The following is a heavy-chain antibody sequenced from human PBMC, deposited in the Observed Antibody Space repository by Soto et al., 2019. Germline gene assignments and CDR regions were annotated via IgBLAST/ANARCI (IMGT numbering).Heavy chain of an antibody. CDR2: IYYSGST. D-gene: IGHD3-22*01. J-gene: IGHJ3*02. V-gene: IGHV4-31*03. CDR3: ARDIYDSSGRAAFDI. CDR1: GGSISSGGYY. Sequence: PSETLSLTCTVSGGSISSGGYYWSWIRQHPGKGLEWIGYIYYSGSTYYNPSLKSRVTISVDTSKNQFSLKLGSVTAADTAVYYCARDIYDSSGRAAFDIWGQGTMVTVSS.